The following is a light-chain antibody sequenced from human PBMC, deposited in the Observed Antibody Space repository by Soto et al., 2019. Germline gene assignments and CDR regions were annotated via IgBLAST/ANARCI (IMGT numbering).Light chain of an antibody. CDR1: QSVSSSY. Sequence: EIVLTQSPGTLSLSPGERATLSCRASQSVSSSYLAWYQQKPGQAPRLLSYGASSRATGIPDRFSGSGSGTDFTLTISRLEPEYFAVYYCQQYGSSPGTFGQGTKVE. CDR2: GAS. V-gene: IGKV3-20*01. CDR3: QQYGSSPGT. J-gene: IGKJ1*01.